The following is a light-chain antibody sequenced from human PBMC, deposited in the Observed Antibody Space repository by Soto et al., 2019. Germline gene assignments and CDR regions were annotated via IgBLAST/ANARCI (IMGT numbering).Light chain of an antibody. CDR2: TAS. V-gene: IGKV1-39*01. CDR3: QQSYTTSSIT. CDR1: RDISNY. Sequence: DIQMPRFSCSLRASVGAGGTITCQATRDISNYLNWYQQKPGKAPPLLIYTASSLQRGVPPRFRGSGSGTDFTLTISSLQPEDFATYYCQQSYTTSSITFGQGTRLEIK. J-gene: IGKJ5*01.